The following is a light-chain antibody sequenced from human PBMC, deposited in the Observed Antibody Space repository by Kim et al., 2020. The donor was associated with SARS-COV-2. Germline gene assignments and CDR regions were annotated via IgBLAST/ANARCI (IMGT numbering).Light chain of an antibody. Sequence: DIQMTQSPSSLSASIGDRVTITCRASQGISSWLAWYQQKPEKAPKCLIYAASSLQSGVPSRFSGSGSGTGFTLTISSLQPEDFATYYCQQYDSYPRTFGQGTKVDIK. CDR1: QGISSW. CDR2: AAS. V-gene: IGKV1D-16*01. J-gene: IGKJ1*01. CDR3: QQYDSYPRT.